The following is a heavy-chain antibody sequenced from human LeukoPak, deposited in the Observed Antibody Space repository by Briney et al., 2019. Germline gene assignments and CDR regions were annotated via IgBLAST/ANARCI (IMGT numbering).Heavy chain of an antibody. J-gene: IGHJ4*02. CDR2: IYHSEST. D-gene: IGHD6-19*01. V-gene: IGHV4-38-2*01. CDR1: GYSISSGYY. CDR3: ASSSGWYSPFDY. Sequence: SSETLSLTCAVSGYSISSGYYWGWIRQPPGKGLEWIGSIYHSESTYYNPSLKSRVTISVDTSKNQFSLKLSSVTAADTAVYYCASSSGWYSPFDYWGQGTLVTVSS.